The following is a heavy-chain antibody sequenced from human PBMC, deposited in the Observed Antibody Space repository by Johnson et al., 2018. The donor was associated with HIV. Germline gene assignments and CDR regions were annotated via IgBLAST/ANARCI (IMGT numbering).Heavy chain of an antibody. J-gene: IGHJ3*02. CDR2: VSGSGGST. Sequence: VQLVESGGGLVQPGGSLRLSCAASGFTFSSYAMSWVRQAPGKGLEWVSAVSGSGGSTYYADSVTGRFTISRDNSKNTLYLQMNSLRAEDTAVYYCAKESSNTWSRAPDAFDIWGQGTMVTVSS. CDR1: GFTFSSYA. CDR3: AKESSNTWSRAPDAFDI. V-gene: IGHV3-23*04. D-gene: IGHD6-13*01.